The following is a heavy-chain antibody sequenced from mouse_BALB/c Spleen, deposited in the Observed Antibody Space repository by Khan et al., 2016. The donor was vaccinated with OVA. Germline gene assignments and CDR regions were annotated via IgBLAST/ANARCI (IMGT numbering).Heavy chain of an antibody. D-gene: IGHD1-2*01. CDR3: SRAGYGFGAY. V-gene: IGHV1-54*01. CDR2: INPGSGGT. J-gene: IGHJ3*01. CDR1: GYAFTNYL. Sequence: VQLQESGAELVRPGTSVKVSCKASGYAFTNYLIEWVKQGPGQGLEWIGVINPGSGGTNYNEKFKDKATLTADKSSSTAYMQLSSLTSDDSAVYFCSRAGYGFGAYWGPGTLVTVSA.